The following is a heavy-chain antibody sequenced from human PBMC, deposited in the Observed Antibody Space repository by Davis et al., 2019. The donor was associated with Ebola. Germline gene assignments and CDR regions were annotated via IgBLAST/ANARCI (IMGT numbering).Heavy chain of an antibody. CDR2: ISSSSSYI. V-gene: IGHV3-21*01. CDR3: AATYYYDSSGYYRGPLKYFQH. Sequence: GESLKISCAASGFTFSSYSMNWVRQAPGKGLEWVSSISSSSSYIYYADSVKGRFTISRDNAKNSLYLQMNSLGAEDTAVYYCAATYYYDSSGYYRGPLKYFQHWGQGTLVTVSS. J-gene: IGHJ1*01. CDR1: GFTFSSYS. D-gene: IGHD3-22*01.